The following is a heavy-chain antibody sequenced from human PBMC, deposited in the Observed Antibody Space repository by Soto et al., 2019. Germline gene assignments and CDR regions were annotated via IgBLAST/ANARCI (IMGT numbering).Heavy chain of an antibody. CDR3: ARLGSCSGRNCY. D-gene: IGHD2-15*01. CDR1: GGTFSNYA. V-gene: IGHV1-69*01. CDR2: IIPMFGTT. J-gene: IGHJ4*02. Sequence: QVQLVQSGAVVKKPGSSVKVSCKASGGTFSNYAISWVRQAPGQGLEWMGQIIPMFGTTNYAQKLQGRVTITADESTSPAYMELSSLRSEDTAVYYCARLGSCSGRNCYWGQGTLVTVSS.